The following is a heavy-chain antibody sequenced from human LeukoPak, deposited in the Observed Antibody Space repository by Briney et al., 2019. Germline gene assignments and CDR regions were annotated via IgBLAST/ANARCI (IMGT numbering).Heavy chain of an antibody. D-gene: IGHD3-10*01. J-gene: IGHJ4*02. Sequence: GASLKISCKGSGYRFINYWIGWVRQMPGKGLEWMGIIYPGDSDTRYSPSFQGQVTISADKSISTAHLQWSSLKASDTAMYYCARHQRYYHSGSYARTEYDYWGQGTLVTVSS. CDR3: ARHQRYYHSGSYARTEYDY. CDR1: GYRFINYW. V-gene: IGHV5-51*01. CDR2: IYPGDSDT.